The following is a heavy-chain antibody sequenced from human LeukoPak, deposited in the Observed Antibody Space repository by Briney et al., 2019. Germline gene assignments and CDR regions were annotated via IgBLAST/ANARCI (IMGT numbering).Heavy chain of an antibody. CDR1: GFTFKNSW. Sequence: GSLRLSCAASGFTFKNSWMSWVRQAPGKGLEWIGSIYNTGTTYYNTSLKSRVTISVDTSKNQFSLKLSSVTAADTAVYYCAREDGSWYPEYFDYWGQGTLVTVSS. CDR3: AREDGSWYPEYFDY. D-gene: IGHD6-13*01. J-gene: IGHJ4*02. CDR2: IYNTGTT. V-gene: IGHV4-4*02.